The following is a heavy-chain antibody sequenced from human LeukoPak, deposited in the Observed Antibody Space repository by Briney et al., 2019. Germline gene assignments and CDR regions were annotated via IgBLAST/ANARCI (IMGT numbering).Heavy chain of an antibody. V-gene: IGHV4-61*02. D-gene: IGHD2-15*01. Sequence: PSQTLSPTCTVSGGSISSGSYYWSWIRQPAGKGLEWIGRIYTSGNTNYNPSLKSRVTISVDTSKNQFSLKLSSVTAADTAVYYCARERVAATNGFDYWGQGTLVTVSS. J-gene: IGHJ4*02. CDR2: IYTSGNT. CDR3: ARERVAATNGFDY. CDR1: GGSISSGSYY.